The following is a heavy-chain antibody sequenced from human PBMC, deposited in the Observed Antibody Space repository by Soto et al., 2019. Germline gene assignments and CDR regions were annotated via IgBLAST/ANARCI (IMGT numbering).Heavy chain of an antibody. CDR1: GFTFSSYS. Sequence: GGFLRLSCAASGFTFSSYSMNWVRQAPGKGLEWVSSISSSSSYIYYADSVKGRFTISRDNAKNSLYLQMNSLRAEDTAVYYCARDQSGRDYGDYVGNYFDYWGQGTLVTVSS. D-gene: IGHD4-17*01. V-gene: IGHV3-21*01. CDR2: ISSSSSYI. CDR3: ARDQSGRDYGDYVGNYFDY. J-gene: IGHJ4*02.